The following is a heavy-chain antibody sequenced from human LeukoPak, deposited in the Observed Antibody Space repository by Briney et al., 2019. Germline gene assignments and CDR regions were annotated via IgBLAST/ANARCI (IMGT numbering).Heavy chain of an antibody. CDR2: IYYSGST. CDR3: ARLNYIVANGGFDY. J-gene: IGHJ4*02. V-gene: IGHV4-39*01. D-gene: IGHD5-12*01. CDR1: GGSISSSSYY. Sequence: SETLSLTCTVSGGSISSSSYYWGWIRQPPGKGLEWIGSIYYSGSTYYNPSLKSRVTISVDTSKNQFSLKLSSVTAADTAVYYCARLNYIVANGGFDYWGQGTLVTASS.